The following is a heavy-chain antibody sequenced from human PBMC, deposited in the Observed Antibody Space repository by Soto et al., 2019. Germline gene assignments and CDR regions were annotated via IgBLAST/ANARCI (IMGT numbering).Heavy chain of an antibody. V-gene: IGHV4-59*08. Sequence: SETLSLTCTVSGGSIRSYYWSWIRQSPGKGLEWIGYIYDRGSTNYNPSLKSRVTTSVDTSKNKFSLKLSSVTAADTAVYYCARHWHDLSVGYWGPGTLVPVSS. D-gene: IGHD1-1*01. CDR2: IYDRGST. CDR3: ARHWHDLSVGY. CDR1: GGSIRSYY. J-gene: IGHJ4*02.